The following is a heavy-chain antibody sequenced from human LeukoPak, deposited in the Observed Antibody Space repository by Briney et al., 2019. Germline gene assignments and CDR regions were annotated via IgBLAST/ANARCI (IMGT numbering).Heavy chain of an antibody. CDR3: ARGRYTMVRGVNRRAPIPHDY. J-gene: IGHJ4*02. Sequence: SETLSLTCAVYGGSFSGYYWSWTRQPPGKGLEWIGEINHSGSTNYNPSLKSRVTISVDTSKNQFSLKLSSVTAADTAVYYCARGRYTMVRGVNRRAPIPHDYWGQGTLVTVSS. CDR2: INHSGST. V-gene: IGHV4-34*01. CDR1: GGSFSGYY. D-gene: IGHD3-10*01.